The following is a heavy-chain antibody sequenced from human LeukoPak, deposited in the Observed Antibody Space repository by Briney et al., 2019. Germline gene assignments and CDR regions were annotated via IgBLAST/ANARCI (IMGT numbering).Heavy chain of an antibody. CDR1: GFTFSSYA. Sequence: GGSLRLSCAASGFTFSSYAMSWVRLAPGKGLEWVSAISGSGGSTYYADSVKGRFTISRDNSKNTLYLQMNSLRAEDTAVYYCAKVSDSSGWSFDAFDIWGQGTMVTVSS. V-gene: IGHV3-23*01. D-gene: IGHD6-19*01. CDR3: AKVSDSSGWSFDAFDI. CDR2: ISGSGGST. J-gene: IGHJ3*02.